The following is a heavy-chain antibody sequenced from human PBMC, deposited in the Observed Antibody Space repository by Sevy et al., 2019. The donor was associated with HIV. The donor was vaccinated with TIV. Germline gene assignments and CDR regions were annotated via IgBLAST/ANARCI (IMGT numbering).Heavy chain of an antibody. V-gene: IGHV1-2*02. J-gene: IGHJ4*02. CDR3: ASNTIAVAAYYFDY. CDR1: GYTFTGYY. CDR2: INPNSGGT. Sequence: ASVKVSCKASGYTFTGYYMHWVRQAPGQGLEWMGWINPNSGGTNYAQKFQGRVTMTRDTSISTAYMELSRLRSDDTAMYYCASNTIAVAAYYFDYWGQGTLVTVSS. D-gene: IGHD6-19*01.